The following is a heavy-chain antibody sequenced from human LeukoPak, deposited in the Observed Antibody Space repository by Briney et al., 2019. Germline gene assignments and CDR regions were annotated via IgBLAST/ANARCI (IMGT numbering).Heavy chain of an antibody. CDR2: INPNSGGT. J-gene: IGHJ4*02. CDR1: GYTFTGYY. Sequence: ASVKVSCKASGYTFTGYYMHWVRQAPGQGLEWMGWINPNSGGTNYAQKFQGRVTMTRDTSISTAYMELSRLRSDDTAVYYCARSVRRITMMVRGGGFDYWGQGTLVTVSS. CDR3: ARSVRRITMMVRGGGFDY. D-gene: IGHD3-22*01. V-gene: IGHV1-2*02.